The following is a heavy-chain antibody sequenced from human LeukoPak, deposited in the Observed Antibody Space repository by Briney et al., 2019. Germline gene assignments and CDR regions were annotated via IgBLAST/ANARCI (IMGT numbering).Heavy chain of an antibody. V-gene: IGHV7-4-1*02. J-gene: IGHJ4*02. CDR2: INTNTGNP. CDR3: ARDPGGLYFDY. CDR1: GYTFTSYA. D-gene: IGHD3-10*01. Sequence: EASVKVSCKSSGYTFTSYAMNWVRQAPGQGLEWMGWINTNTGNPTYAQGFTGRFVFSLDTSVSTAYLQTSSLKAEDTAVYYCARDPGGLYFDYWGQGTLVTVSS.